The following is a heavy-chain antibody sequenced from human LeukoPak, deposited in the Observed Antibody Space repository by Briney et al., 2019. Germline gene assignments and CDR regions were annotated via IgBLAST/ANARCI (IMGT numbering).Heavy chain of an antibody. D-gene: IGHD2-2*01. V-gene: IGHV3-30*02. Sequence: PPGGSLRLSCAASGFTFSSYGMHWVRQAPGKGLEWVAFIRYDGSNKYYADSVKGRFTISRDNSKNTLYLQMNSLRAEDTAVYYCAKDGVVVVPAALYYYYYMDVWGKGTTVTISS. CDR1: GFTFSSYG. CDR2: IRYDGSNK. CDR3: AKDGVVVVPAALYYYYYMDV. J-gene: IGHJ6*03.